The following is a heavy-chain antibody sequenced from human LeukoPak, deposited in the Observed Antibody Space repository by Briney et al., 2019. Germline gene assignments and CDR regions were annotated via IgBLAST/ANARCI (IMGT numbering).Heavy chain of an antibody. CDR3: AREAVGATFDY. V-gene: IGHV1-3*01. D-gene: IGHD1-26*01. Sequence: ASVKVSCKASGYTFTSYAMHWVRQAPGQRLEWMGWINAGNGNTKYSQKFQGRVTITRDTSASTAYMELRSLRSDDTAVYYCAREAVGATFDYWGQGTLVTVSS. J-gene: IGHJ4*02. CDR1: GYTFTSYA. CDR2: INAGNGNT.